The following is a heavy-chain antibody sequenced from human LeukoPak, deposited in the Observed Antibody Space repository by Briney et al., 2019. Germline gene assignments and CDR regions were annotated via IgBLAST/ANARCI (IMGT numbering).Heavy chain of an antibody. V-gene: IGHV4-38-2*02. CDR3: ARVESYYTSSDY. CDR2: IYHSGST. CDR1: GYSISSGYY. Sequence: SETLSLTCTVSGYSISSGYYWGWIRQPPGKGLEWIGSIYHSGSTYYNPSLKSRVTISVDTSKNQFSLKLSSVTAADTAVYYFARVESYYTSSDYWGQGTLVTVSS. J-gene: IGHJ4*02. D-gene: IGHD1-26*01.